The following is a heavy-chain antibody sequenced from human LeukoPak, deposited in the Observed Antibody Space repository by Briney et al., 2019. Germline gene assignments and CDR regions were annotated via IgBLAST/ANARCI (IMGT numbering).Heavy chain of an antibody. CDR3: ARDIHSKYLDY. Sequence: PGRSLRLSCAASGFTFRNHGMHWVRQAPGKGLEWVAVIWYDGSIKYFADSVQGRFTISRDNSKNTLYLQMNSLRAEDTAVYYCARDIHSKYLDYWGQGSLVTVSS. V-gene: IGHV3-33*01. D-gene: IGHD4-11*01. CDR2: IWYDGSIK. CDR1: GFTFRNHG. J-gene: IGHJ4*02.